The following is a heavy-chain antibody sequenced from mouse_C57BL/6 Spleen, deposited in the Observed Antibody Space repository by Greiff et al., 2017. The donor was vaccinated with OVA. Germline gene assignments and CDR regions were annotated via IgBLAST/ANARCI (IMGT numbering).Heavy chain of an antibody. Sequence: EVKLEESGPGLVKPSQSLSLTCSVTGYSITSGYYWNWIRQFPGNKLEWMGYISYDGSNNYNPSLKNRISITRDTSKNQFFLKLNSVTTEDTATYYCARDRDYGSSLDYWGQGTTLTVSS. J-gene: IGHJ2*01. V-gene: IGHV3-6*01. CDR2: ISYDGSN. CDR1: GYSITSGYY. CDR3: ARDRDYGSSLDY. D-gene: IGHD1-1*01.